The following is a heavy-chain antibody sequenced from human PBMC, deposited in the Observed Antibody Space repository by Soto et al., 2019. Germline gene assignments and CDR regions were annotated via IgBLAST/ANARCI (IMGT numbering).Heavy chain of an antibody. Sequence: QVQLQESGPGLVKPSQTLSLTCTVSGGSISSGDYYWSWIRQPPGKGLEWIGYIYYSGSTYYNPSLKSRVTISVDTSKNQFSLKLSSVTAADTAVYYCARVVWKGYYDSSGYSNWFDPWGQGTLVTVSS. V-gene: IGHV4-30-4*01. CDR1: GGSISSGDYY. D-gene: IGHD3-22*01. J-gene: IGHJ5*02. CDR3: ARVVWKGYYDSSGYSNWFDP. CDR2: IYYSGST.